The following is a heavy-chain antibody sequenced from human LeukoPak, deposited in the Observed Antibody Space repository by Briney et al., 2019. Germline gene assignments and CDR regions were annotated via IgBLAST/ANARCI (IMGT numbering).Heavy chain of an antibody. Sequence: ASVKVSCKASGYTFTSYYMHWVRQAPGQGLEWMGIINPSGGSTSYAQKFQGRVTMTRDTSISTAYMELSSLRSEDTAVYYCARDRVTMIRGVRILDYYYYYMDVWGKGTTVTISS. D-gene: IGHD3-10*01. CDR1: GYTFTSYY. J-gene: IGHJ6*03. V-gene: IGHV1-46*01. CDR2: INPSGGST. CDR3: ARDRVTMIRGVRILDYYYYYMDV.